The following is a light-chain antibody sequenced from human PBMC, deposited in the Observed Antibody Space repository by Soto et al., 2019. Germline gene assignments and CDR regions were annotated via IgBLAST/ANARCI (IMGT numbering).Light chain of an antibody. V-gene: IGKV1-5*01. CDR3: QHSAT. J-gene: IGKJ1*01. Sequence: DIQMTPAPSTLSASVRDRGPLTCRARSSLSCRVAWYPPETGKVPRLLIYDASSLEGGVPPRFSGSGSGTEFTLTISSLQPDDFATYYCQHSATFGQGTKVDIK. CDR2: DAS. CDR1: SSLSCR.